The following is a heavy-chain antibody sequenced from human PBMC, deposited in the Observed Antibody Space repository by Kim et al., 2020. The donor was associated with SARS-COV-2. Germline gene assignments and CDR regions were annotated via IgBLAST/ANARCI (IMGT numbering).Heavy chain of an antibody. D-gene: IGHD3-22*01. CDR3: ASDHYYDSSGYSYLDY. J-gene: IGHJ4*02. CDR2: ISSNGGST. CDR1: GFTFSSYA. Sequence: GGSLRLSCAASGFTFSSYAMHWVRQAPGKGLEYVSAISSNGGSTYYANSVKGRFTISRDNSKNTLYLQMGSLRAEDMAVYYCASDHYYDSSGYSYLDYWGQGTLVTVSS. V-gene: IGHV3-64*01.